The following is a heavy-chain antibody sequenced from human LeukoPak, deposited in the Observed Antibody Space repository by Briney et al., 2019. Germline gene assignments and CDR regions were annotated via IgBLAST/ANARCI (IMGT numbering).Heavy chain of an antibody. Sequence: ASVKVSCKASGGTFSSYAISWVRQAPGQGLEWMGRIIPIFGIANYAQKFQGRVTITADKSTSTAYMELRGLRSEDTAVYYCEGDDYYDSSGYYYLGAFDIWGQGTMVTVSS. CDR2: IIPIFGIA. CDR3: EGDDYYDSSGYYYLGAFDI. D-gene: IGHD3-22*01. V-gene: IGHV1-69*04. J-gene: IGHJ3*02. CDR1: GGTFSSYA.